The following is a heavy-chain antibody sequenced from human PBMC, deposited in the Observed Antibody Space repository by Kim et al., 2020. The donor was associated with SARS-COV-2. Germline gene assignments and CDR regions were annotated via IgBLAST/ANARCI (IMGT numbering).Heavy chain of an antibody. D-gene: IGHD3-22*01. CDR2: ISYDGSNK. CDR3: AKDLYDSSGYYSDGAFDI. J-gene: IGHJ3*02. V-gene: IGHV3-30*18. CDR1: GFTFSSYG. Sequence: GGSLRLSCAASGFTFSSYGMHWVRQAPGKGLEWVAVISYDGSNKYYADSVKGRFTISRDNSKNTLYLQMNSLRAEDTAVYYCAKDLYDSSGYYSDGAFDIWGQGTMVTVSS.